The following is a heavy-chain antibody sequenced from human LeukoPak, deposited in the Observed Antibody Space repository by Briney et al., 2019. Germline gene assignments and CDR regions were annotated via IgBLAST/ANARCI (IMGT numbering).Heavy chain of an antibody. CDR2: INSRSSSI. J-gene: IGHJ3*01. CDR3: AKDRGGSSELGDAFDV. CDR1: GFTFSSYS. D-gene: IGHD1-26*01. Sequence: PGGSLRLSCAASGFTFSSYSMNWVRQAPGKGLEWVSSINSRSSSIYYADSVKGRFTISRDNAKNSLYLQMNSLRVEDTALYYCAKDRGGSSELGDAFDVWGQGTMVRVSS. V-gene: IGHV3-21*04.